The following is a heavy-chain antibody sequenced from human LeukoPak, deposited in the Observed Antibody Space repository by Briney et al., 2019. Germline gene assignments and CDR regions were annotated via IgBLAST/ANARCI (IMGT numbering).Heavy chain of an antibody. CDR3: ARAPYYYDSSEGLFDY. D-gene: IGHD3-22*01. CDR1: GYTFTSYG. V-gene: IGHV1-18*01. Sequence: GASVKVSCKASGYTFTSYGISWVRQAPGQGLEWMGWISAYNGNTNYAQKLQGRVTMTTDTSTSTAYMELRSLRSDDTAVYYCARAPYYYDSSEGLFDYWGRGTLVTVSS. CDR2: ISAYNGNT. J-gene: IGHJ4*02.